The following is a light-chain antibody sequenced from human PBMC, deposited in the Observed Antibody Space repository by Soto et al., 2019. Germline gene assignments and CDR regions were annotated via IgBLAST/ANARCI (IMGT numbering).Light chain of an antibody. J-gene: IGLJ3*02. CDR3: TSYSGSNIWV. CDR2: EVS. CDR1: SSDVGAYKY. V-gene: IGLV2-8*01. Sequence: QSVLTQPPSASGSPGQSVTISCTGTSSDVGAYKYVSWYQQYPGKAPKLMIYEVSKRPSGVPDRFSGSKSANTASLTVSGLHAEDEADYYCTSYSGSNIWVFGGGTKLTVL.